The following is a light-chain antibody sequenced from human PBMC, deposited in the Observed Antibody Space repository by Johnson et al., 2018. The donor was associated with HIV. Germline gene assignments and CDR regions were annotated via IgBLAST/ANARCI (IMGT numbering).Light chain of an antibody. CDR2: ENN. V-gene: IGLV1-51*02. J-gene: IGLJ1*01. Sequence: QSVLTQPPSVSAAPGQKVTISCSGSTYNIGNSYVSWYQQLPGTAPTLLIYENNKRPSGIPDRFSGSKSGTSATLATTGLQTGHEADYYCGTWDSSLSAWVFGTGTRVTVL. CDR3: GTWDSSLSAWV. CDR1: TYNIGNSY.